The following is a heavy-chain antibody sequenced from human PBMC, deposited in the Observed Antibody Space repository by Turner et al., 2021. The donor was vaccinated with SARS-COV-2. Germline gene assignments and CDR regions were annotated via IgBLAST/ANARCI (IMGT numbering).Heavy chain of an antibody. D-gene: IGHD3-3*01. CDR1: GGSLSGYY. CDR3: ARGDDPRKSGVV. Sequence: QVQLQQWGAGPLKPSETLSLTCAVNGGSLSGYYWTWLRQPPGKGREWIGEVHADGATYHYPILKSRVSMSVDTSKNQFSLKLNAVTAADTAFDYCARGDDPRKSGVVWGQGTLVTVSS. CDR2: VHADGAT. J-gene: IGHJ4*02. V-gene: IGHV4-34*01.